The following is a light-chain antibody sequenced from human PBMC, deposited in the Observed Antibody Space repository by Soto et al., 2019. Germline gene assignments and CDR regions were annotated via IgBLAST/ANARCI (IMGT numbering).Light chain of an antibody. CDR1: KLGDKY. CDR3: LAWDSNTGV. Sequence: SYELTQPPSVSVSPGQTASITCSGDKLGDKYSCWYQQKPGQSPVLVIYQDTKRPSGIPERFSGSNSGNTATLTISGTQAVDEADYYCLAWDSNTGVFGGGTKLTVL. J-gene: IGLJ2*01. CDR2: QDT. V-gene: IGLV3-1*01.